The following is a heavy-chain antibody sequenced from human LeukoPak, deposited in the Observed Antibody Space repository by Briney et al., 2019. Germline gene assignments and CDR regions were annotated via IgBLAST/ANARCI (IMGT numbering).Heavy chain of an antibody. CDR2: IKQDGSEK. CDR3: ARDYSPEAMAGSLPDADGD. J-gene: IGHJ4*02. V-gene: IGHV3-7*01. CDR1: GFTFSSYW. Sequence: PGGSLRLSCAASGFTFSSYWMSWVRQAPGKGLEWVANIKQDGSEKYYVDSVKGRFTISRDNAKNSLYLQMNSLRAEDTAVYYCARDYSPEAMAGSLPDADGDWGQGTLVTVSS. D-gene: IGHD6-19*01.